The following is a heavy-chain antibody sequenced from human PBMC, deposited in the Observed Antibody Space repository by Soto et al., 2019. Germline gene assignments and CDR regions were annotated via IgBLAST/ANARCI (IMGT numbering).Heavy chain of an antibody. CDR3: ARHGSY. Sequence: SGTLSLTCIVSGDSLSSTSYYWGWFRQPPGKGLEWIGTIYYGGSSYSNPSLKSRVTISLDTSKNQFSLTLTSVTAADTAVYYSARHGSYRGQRTPVPVSS. CDR2: IYYGGSS. D-gene: IGHD2-2*01. J-gene: IGHJ1*01. CDR1: GDSLSSTSYY. V-gene: IGHV4-39*01.